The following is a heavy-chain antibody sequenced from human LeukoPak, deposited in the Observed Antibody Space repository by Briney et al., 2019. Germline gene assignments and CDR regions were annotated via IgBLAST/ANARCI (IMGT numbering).Heavy chain of an antibody. V-gene: IGHV1-46*01. D-gene: IGHD3-22*01. CDR2: INPSGGST. J-gene: IGHJ5*02. Sequence: ASVTVSFKASGYTFTNYYIHWVRQAPGQGLEWMGIINPSGGSTSYAQKFQGRVTMTRDTSTSTVYMELSSLRSEDTAVYYCARKGSIVVTYWFDPWGQGTLVTVSS. CDR1: GYTFTNYY. CDR3: ARKGSIVVTYWFDP.